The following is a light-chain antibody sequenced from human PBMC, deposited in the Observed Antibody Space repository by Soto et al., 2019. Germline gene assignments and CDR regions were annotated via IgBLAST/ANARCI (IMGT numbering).Light chain of an antibody. CDR3: LQHNTYPLT. CDR2: AAS. V-gene: IGKV1-17*01. J-gene: IGKJ4*01. Sequence: DLQMTQSPSSLSASVGDRVTITCRASQGIRKDLGWYQQQPGKAPKRLIYAASSLQSGVPSRFSGSGFGTEFTLTISSLQPEDFATYYCLQHNTYPLTFGGGTKVEI. CDR1: QGIRKD.